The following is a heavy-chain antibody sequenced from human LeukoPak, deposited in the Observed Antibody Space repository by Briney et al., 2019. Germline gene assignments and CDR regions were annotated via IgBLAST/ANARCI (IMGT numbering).Heavy chain of an antibody. D-gene: IGHD3-3*02. Sequence: QPGGSLRLSCAASGFTFSPNAMIWVRQAPGKGLEWVSGIGGDGRTFYSPSVKGRFTISRDNSMNTLYLQMNTLEAEDTAIYYCAKDLHFWSAIDYWGLGTLVTVSS. CDR3: AKDLHFWSAIDY. CDR1: GFTFSPNA. J-gene: IGHJ4*02. V-gene: IGHV3-23*01. CDR2: IGGDGRT.